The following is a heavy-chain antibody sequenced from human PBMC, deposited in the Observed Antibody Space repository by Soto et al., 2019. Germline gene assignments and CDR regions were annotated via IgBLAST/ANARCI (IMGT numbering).Heavy chain of an antibody. CDR2: IYYSGST. CDR3: ARHPRNRYCSSTSCLHYFDY. Sequence: QVQLQESGPGLVKPSETLSLTCTVSGGSISSYYWSWIRQPPGKGLEWIGYIYYSGSTNYNPSLKSRVTISVDTSKSQFSLKLSSVTAADTAVYYCARHPRNRYCSSTSCLHYFDYWGQGTLVTVSS. D-gene: IGHD2-2*01. V-gene: IGHV4-59*08. CDR1: GGSISSYY. J-gene: IGHJ4*02.